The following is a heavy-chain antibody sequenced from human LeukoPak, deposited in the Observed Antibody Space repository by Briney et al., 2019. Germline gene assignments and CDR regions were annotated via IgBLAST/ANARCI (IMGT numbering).Heavy chain of an antibody. CDR2: IYYSGST. CDR3: ARVSPKSGSYYFDY. V-gene: IGHV4-59*06. D-gene: IGHD1-26*01. CDR1: GGSISSYY. J-gene: IGHJ4*02. Sequence: PSETLSLTCTVSGGSISSYYWSWIRQHPGKGLEWIGYIYYSGSTYYNPSLKSRVTISVDTSKNQFSLKLSSVTAADTAVYYCARVSPKSGSYYFDYWGQGTLVTVSS.